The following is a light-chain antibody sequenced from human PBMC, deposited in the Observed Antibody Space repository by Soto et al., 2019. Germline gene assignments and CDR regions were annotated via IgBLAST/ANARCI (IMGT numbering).Light chain of an antibody. CDR1: SGHRTYA. V-gene: IGLV4-69*01. CDR2: LNSDGSH. Sequence: QPVLTQSPSASASLGASVKLTCTLSSGHRTYAITWHQQQPEKGPRYLMKLNSDGSHTKGDGIPDRFTGSSSGAERYLTISSLQSDDEADYYWQTWGTGIVVFGGGTKLTVL. CDR3: QTWGTGIVV. J-gene: IGLJ3*02.